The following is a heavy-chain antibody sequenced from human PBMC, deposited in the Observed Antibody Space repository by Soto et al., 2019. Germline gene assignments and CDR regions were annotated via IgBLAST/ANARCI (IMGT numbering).Heavy chain of an antibody. V-gene: IGHV3-9*01. CDR3: AKDVQDSGSYWTFDY. J-gene: IGHJ4*01. CDR1: GFTFDDYA. CDR2: ISWNSGSI. D-gene: IGHD1-26*01. Sequence: SLRLSCAASGFTFDDYAMHWVRQAPGKGLEWVSGISWNSGSIGYADSVKGRFTISRDNAKNSLYLQMNSLRAEDTALHYCAKDVQDSGSYWTFDYWXXGXXVTXXS.